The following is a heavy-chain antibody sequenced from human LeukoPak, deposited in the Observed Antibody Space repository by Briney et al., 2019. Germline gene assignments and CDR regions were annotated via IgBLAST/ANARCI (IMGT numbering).Heavy chain of an antibody. V-gene: IGHV4-38-2*02. J-gene: IGHJ4*02. CDR2: IYHSGST. D-gene: IGHD2-2*02. CDR1: GYSISSGYY. CDR3: ARDGRYCSSTSCYTGAYFDY. Sequence: SETLSLTCAVSGYSISSGYYWGWIRQPPGKGLEWIGSIYHSGSTYYNPSLKSRVTISVDTSKNQFSPKLSSVTAADTAVYYCARDGRYCSSTSCYTGAYFDYWGQGTLVTVSS.